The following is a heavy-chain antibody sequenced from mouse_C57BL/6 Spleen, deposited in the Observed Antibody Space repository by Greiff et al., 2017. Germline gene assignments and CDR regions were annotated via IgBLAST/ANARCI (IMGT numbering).Heavy chain of an antibody. Sequence: VQLQQSGPELVKPGASVKISCTASGYSFTGYYMHWVKQSSEKSLEWIGEINPSTGGTSYNQKFKGKATLTVDKSSSTAYMQLKSLTSEDSAVYYCARPYYSNYWFAYWGQGTLVTVSA. V-gene: IGHV1-43*01. D-gene: IGHD2-5*01. CDR3: ARPYYSNYWFAY. CDR1: GYSFTGYY. CDR2: INPSTGGT. J-gene: IGHJ3*01.